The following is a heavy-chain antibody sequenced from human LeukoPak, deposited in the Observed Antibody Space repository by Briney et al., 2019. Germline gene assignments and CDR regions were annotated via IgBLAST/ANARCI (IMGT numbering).Heavy chain of an antibody. D-gene: IGHD4-17*01. V-gene: IGHV1-2*02. CDR3: ARAEHDYGDYAYAFDI. Sequence: ASVKLSCKSSGYTFTSYYMHWGRHPPGQGLEWMGLINPNSGGTNYAQKFQGRVTMTRDTSISTAYMGLSRLRSDDTAVYYCARAEHDYGDYAYAFDIWGQGTMVTVSS. CDR1: GYTFTSYY. CDR2: INPNSGGT. J-gene: IGHJ3*02.